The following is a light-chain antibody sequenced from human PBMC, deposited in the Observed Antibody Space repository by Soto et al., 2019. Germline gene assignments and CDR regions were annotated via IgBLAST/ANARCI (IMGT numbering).Light chain of an antibody. V-gene: IGKV3-15*01. J-gene: IGKJ5*01. CDR3: QQYNNWPPIT. CDR2: GAS. Sequence: EIVMAQSPATMSVSPGERATLSCRASQSVSGNLAWYHQKPGQSPRLLIYGASTRATGIPARFSGSRSGTEFTLTISSLQSEDFSVYDCQQYNNWPPITFGQGTRLEIK. CDR1: QSVSGN.